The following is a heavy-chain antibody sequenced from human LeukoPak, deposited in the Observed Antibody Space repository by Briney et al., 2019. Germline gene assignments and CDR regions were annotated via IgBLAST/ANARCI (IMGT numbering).Heavy chain of an antibody. CDR1: GGSISSGGYY. D-gene: IGHD3-3*01. CDR2: IYYSGST. V-gene: IGHV4-31*03. Sequence: PSETLSLTCTVSGGSISSGGYYWSWIRQHPGKGLEWIGYIYYSGSTYYNPSLRSRVTISVDTSKNQFSLKLSSVTAADTAVYYCARETHAIGVDYWGQGTLVTVSS. J-gene: IGHJ4*02. CDR3: ARETHAIGVDY.